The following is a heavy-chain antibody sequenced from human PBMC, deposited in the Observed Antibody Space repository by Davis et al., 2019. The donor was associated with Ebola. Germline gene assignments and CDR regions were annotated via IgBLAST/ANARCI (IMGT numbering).Heavy chain of an antibody. V-gene: IGHV3-21*01. Sequence: GESLKISCAASGFTFSSYSMNWVRQAPGRGLEWVSSINSSSSYIYYADSVKFRFTISRDNAKNSLYLQMNSLRAEDTAVYYCAREGRSSGYYYYGMDVWGKGTTVTVSS. CDR3: AREGRSSGYYYYGMDV. D-gene: IGHD3-10*01. J-gene: IGHJ6*04. CDR2: INSSSSYI. CDR1: GFTFSSYS.